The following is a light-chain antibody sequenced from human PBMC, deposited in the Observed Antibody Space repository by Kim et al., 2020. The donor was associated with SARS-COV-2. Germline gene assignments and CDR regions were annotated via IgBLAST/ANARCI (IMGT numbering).Light chain of an antibody. CDR2: GAS. V-gene: IGKV3-20*01. J-gene: IGKJ4*01. CDR1: QSISSND. CDR3: QQYGSSPLT. Sequence: SPGERATRFCRASQSISSNDLAWYQQKHGQAPRLLIYGASSRATGIPDRFSGRGSGTYFTHTIGRLESEDFAVYYCQQYGSSPLTFGGGTKVDIK.